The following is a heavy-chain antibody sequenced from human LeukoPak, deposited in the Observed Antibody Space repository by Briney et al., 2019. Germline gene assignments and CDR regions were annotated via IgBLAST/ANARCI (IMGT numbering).Heavy chain of an antibody. D-gene: IGHD1-1*01. Sequence: GGSLRLSCAASGFTFSSYWMSWVRQAPGKGLEWVANIKQDGSEKYYVDSVKGRFTISRDNAKNSLYLQMNSLRAEDTAVYYCAREGDWNGRGDAFDIWGQETMVTVSS. CDR2: IKQDGSEK. V-gene: IGHV3-7*01. CDR3: AREGDWNGRGDAFDI. CDR1: GFTFSSYW. J-gene: IGHJ3*02.